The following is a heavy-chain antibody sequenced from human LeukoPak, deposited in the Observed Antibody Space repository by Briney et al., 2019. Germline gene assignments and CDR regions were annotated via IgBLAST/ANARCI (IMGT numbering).Heavy chain of an antibody. CDR3: ARGGYYYEN. CDR1: GFTFSSYG. CDR2: ISYDGSNK. V-gene: IGHV3-30*03. D-gene: IGHD6-13*01. J-gene: IGHJ4*02. Sequence: EGSLRLSCAASGFTFSSYGMHWVRQAPGKGLEWVAVISYDGSNKYYTDSVKGRFTISRDNSKNTLYLQMSSLRPEDTAVYYCARGGYYYENWGQGTLVTVSS.